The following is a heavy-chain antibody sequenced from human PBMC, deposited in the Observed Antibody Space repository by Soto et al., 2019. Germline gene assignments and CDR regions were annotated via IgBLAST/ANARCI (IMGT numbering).Heavy chain of an antibody. J-gene: IGHJ4*02. Sequence: PSETLSLTCTVSGDSVSSYYWGWIRQPPGKGLEWIGSFYYSQSTYFNPSLKSRVTISVETSKNQYSLKLSAVTAADTAVYYCARRSTVTYDYWGQGILVTVSS. V-gene: IGHV4-39*01. CDR3: ARRSTVTYDY. D-gene: IGHD4-17*01. CDR2: FYYSQST. CDR1: GDSVSSYY.